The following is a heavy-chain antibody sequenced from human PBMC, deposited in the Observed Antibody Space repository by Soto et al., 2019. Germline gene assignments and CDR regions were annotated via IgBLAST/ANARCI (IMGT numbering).Heavy chain of an antibody. CDR3: AASGPHYYDSSGNYPFDY. CDR1: GYTFTSYG. J-gene: IGHJ4*02. Sequence: QVQLVQSGAEVKKPGASVKVSCKASGYTFTSYGISWVRQAPGQGLEWMGWISAYNGNTNYTQKLQGRVTMTTDTATSTAYVELRSLRADDTAVYYCAASGPHYYDSSGNYPFDYWGQGTLVTVSS. D-gene: IGHD3-22*01. V-gene: IGHV1-18*01. CDR2: ISAYNGNT.